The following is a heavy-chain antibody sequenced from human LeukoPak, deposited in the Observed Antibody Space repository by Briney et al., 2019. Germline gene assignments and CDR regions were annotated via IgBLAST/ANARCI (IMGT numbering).Heavy chain of an antibody. D-gene: IGHD3-10*01. V-gene: IGHV5-51*01. CDR1: GYSFTSYW. Sequence: GESLKISCKGSGYSFTSYWIGWVRQMPGKGLEWMGIIYPGDSDTRYSPSFQGQVTISADKSISTAYLQWSSLKASDTAMYYCARHVLLWFGESPLGGMDVWGQGTTVTVSS. J-gene: IGHJ6*02. CDR2: IYPGDSDT. CDR3: ARHVLLWFGESPLGGMDV.